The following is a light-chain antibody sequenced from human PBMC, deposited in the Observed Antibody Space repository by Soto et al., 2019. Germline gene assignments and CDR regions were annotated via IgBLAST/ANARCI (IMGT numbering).Light chain of an antibody. CDR3: QESDAFSYT. J-gene: IGKJ4*01. Sequence: DIQMTQSPSSLSASIGDRVTITCRAGQSISNYLNWYQQKPGKAPNLLIYAASRLESGVPSRFSGSGSGTDFTLTISSLQPEDFATYYCQESDAFSYTFGGGTKVDIK. CDR2: AAS. V-gene: IGKV1-39*01. CDR1: QSISNY.